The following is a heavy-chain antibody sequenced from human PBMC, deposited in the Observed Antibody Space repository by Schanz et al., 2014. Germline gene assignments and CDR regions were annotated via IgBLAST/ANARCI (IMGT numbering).Heavy chain of an antibody. Sequence: QGQLVESGGGVVQPGRSLRLSCAASGFTFSSYAMHWVRQAPGKGLEWLAVISYDGRIIYYGDSVMGRFTISRDSSKSTLYLQMNSLSPDDTAVYDCAKDLHSKSANYYSDYFDSWGPGALVTVSS. J-gene: IGHJ4*02. CDR3: AKDLHSKSANYYSDYFDS. CDR2: ISYDGRII. CDR1: GFTFSSYA. D-gene: IGHD3-10*01. V-gene: IGHV3-30*04.